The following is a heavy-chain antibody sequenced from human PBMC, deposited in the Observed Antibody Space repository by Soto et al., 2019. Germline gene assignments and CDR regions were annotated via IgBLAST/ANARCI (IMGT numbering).Heavy chain of an antibody. Sequence: PSETLSLTCAVYGGSFSGYYWSWIRQPPGKGLEWIGEINHSGSTNYNPSLKSRVTISVDTSKNQFSLKLSSVTAADTAVYYCARGRYYGSGRPFDPWGQGTLVTVSS. J-gene: IGHJ5*02. V-gene: IGHV4-34*01. CDR3: ARGRYYGSGRPFDP. D-gene: IGHD3-10*01. CDR2: INHSGST. CDR1: GGSFSGYY.